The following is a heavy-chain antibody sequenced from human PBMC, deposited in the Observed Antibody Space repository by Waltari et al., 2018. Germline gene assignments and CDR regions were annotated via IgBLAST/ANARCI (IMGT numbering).Heavy chain of an antibody. CDR1: GGSFSGYY. J-gene: IGHJ6*02. CDR3: ARVASFYYYYGMDV. CDR2: INHSGST. D-gene: IGHD1-7*01. Sequence: QVQLQQWGAGLLKPSETLSLTCAASGGSFSGYYWSWIRQPPGKGLEWIGEINHSGSTNYNPSLKSRVTISVDTSKNQFSLKLSSVTAADTAVYYCARVASFYYYYGMDVWGQGTTVTVSS. V-gene: IGHV4-34*01.